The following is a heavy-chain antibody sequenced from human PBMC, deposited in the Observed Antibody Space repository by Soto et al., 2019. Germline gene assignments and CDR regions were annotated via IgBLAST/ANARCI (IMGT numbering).Heavy chain of an antibody. J-gene: IGHJ4*02. V-gene: IGHV3-23*01. D-gene: IGHD1-1*01. CDR1: GFRFSSYA. CDR3: ARDREIDARYEDY. CDR2: ISGSDGST. Sequence: EVQLLESGGGLVHPGGSLRLSCVASGFRFSSYAMSWVRQAPGEGLEWVSVISGSDGSTYYADFVKGRFTISRDDSRNKLQLQMHSLRAEDTAVYYCARDREIDARYEDYWGQGTLVTVSS.